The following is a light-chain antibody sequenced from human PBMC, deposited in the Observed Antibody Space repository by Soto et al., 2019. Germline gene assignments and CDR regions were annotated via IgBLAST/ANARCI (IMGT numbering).Light chain of an antibody. CDR1: SSNIGANYD. V-gene: IGLV1-40*01. J-gene: IGLJ1*01. CDR3: QSYDSTLSARYV. CDR2: GNN. Sequence: VLTQPPSVSWAPGQRVTISCTVSSSNIGANYDVHWYQHRPGTAPKLLIFGNNNRPSGVPDRFSGSKSGNSASLAITGLQAEDEGDYYCQSYDSTLSARYVFGTGTKVTVL.